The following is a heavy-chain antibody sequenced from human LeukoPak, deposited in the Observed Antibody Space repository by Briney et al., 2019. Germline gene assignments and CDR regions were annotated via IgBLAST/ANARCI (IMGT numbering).Heavy chain of an antibody. CDR2: INWNGGST. V-gene: IGHV3-20*04. D-gene: IGHD3-10*01. J-gene: IGHJ6*03. Sequence: GGSLRLSCAASGFTFDDYGMSWVRQAPGKGLEWVSGINWNGGSTGYADSVKGRFTISRDNAKNSLYLQMNSLRAEDTALYYCARASGDQSGYYYYMDVWGKGTTVTVSS. CDR1: GFTFDDYG. CDR3: ARASGDQSGYYYYMDV.